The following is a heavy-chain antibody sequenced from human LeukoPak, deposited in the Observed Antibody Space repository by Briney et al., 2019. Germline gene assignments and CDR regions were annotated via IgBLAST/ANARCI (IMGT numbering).Heavy chain of an antibody. Sequence: GGSLRLSCAASGFTFDDYAMHWVRQAPGKGLEWVSGITWNSDNIKYADSVKGRFTISRDNSKNTLYLQMNSLRAEDTAVYYCAKESHYDSSGYSACYFDYWGQGTLVTVSS. D-gene: IGHD3-22*01. V-gene: IGHV3-9*01. CDR3: AKESHYDSSGYSACYFDY. J-gene: IGHJ4*02. CDR1: GFTFDDYA. CDR2: ITWNSDNI.